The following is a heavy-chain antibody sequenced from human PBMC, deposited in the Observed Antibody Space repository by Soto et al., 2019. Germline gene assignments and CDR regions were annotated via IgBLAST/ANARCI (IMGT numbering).Heavy chain of an antibody. J-gene: IGHJ6*02. CDR3: ARENGDYRTGHYYYYGMDV. CDR1: GFTFSSYS. V-gene: IGHV3-21*01. CDR2: ISSSSSYI. D-gene: IGHD4-17*01. Sequence: PGGSLRLSCAASGFTFSSYSMNWVRQAPGKGLEWVSSISSSSSYIYYADSVKGRFTISRDNAKNSLYLQMNSLRAEDTAVYYCARENGDYRTGHYYYYGMDVWGQGTTVTXSS.